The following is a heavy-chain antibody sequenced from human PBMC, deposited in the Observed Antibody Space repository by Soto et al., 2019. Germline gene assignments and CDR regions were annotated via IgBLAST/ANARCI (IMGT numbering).Heavy chain of an antibody. V-gene: IGHV4-30-4*01. Sequence: KASETLSLTCTVSGGSISSGDHYWSWIRQPPGKGLEWIGYIYYSGSTYYNPSLKSRVTISVDTSKNQFSLKLSSVTAADTAVYYCARVDYYGSGRNYWGQGTLVTVSS. D-gene: IGHD3-10*01. CDR3: ARVDYYGSGRNY. J-gene: IGHJ4*02. CDR1: GGSISSGDHY. CDR2: IYYSGST.